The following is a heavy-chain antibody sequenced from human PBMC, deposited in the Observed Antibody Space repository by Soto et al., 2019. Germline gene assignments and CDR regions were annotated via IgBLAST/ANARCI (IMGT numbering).Heavy chain of an antibody. V-gene: IGHV1-18*01. CDR1: GDTFANFG. CDR3: ARVVRGVVNWFDP. Sequence: HLVQSGPEVKRPGASITVSCKTSGDTFANFGLSWVRQAPGQGLEWMGWIATYNNNKNYAQKFQGRLHLTTDTSTSTAYMELESLGYDDTAVYYCARVVRGVVNWFDPWGQGTLVTVSS. CDR2: IATYNNNK. J-gene: IGHJ5*02. D-gene: IGHD3-10*01.